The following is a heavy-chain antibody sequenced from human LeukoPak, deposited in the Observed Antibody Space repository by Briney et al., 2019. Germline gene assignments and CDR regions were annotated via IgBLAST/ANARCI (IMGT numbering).Heavy chain of an antibody. CDR1: GFSLSTSGVG. CDR3: AHRGASSSSGWFAEYFQH. Sequence: ESGPMLVNPTQTLTLTCTFSGFSLSTSGVGVGWIRQPPGKALEWLALLYWNDDKRYSPSLKSRLTITKDTSKNQVVLTMTNMDPVDTATYYCAHRGASSSSGWFAEYFQHWGQGTLVTVSS. J-gene: IGHJ1*01. D-gene: IGHD6-6*01. CDR2: LYWNDDK. V-gene: IGHV2-5*01.